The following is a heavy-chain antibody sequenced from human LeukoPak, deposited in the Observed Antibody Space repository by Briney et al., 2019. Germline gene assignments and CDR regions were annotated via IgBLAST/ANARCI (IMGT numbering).Heavy chain of an antibody. V-gene: IGHV4-59*01. D-gene: IGHD3-10*01. CDR3: ARDRYYYGSGLKGFDP. J-gene: IGHJ5*02. CDR1: GGSISSYY. CDR2: IYYSGST. Sequence: PSETLSLTCTVSGGSISSYYWSWIRQPPGKGLEWIGYIYYSGSTNYNPSLKSRVTISVDTSKNQFSLKLSSVTAADTAVYYCARDRYYYGSGLKGFDPWGQGTLVTVSS.